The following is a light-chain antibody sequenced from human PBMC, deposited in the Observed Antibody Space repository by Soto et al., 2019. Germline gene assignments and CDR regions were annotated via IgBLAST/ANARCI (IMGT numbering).Light chain of an antibody. CDR3: QQSYSTPPS. CDR2: AAS. CDR1: QSISSY. Sequence: DIQMTQSPSSLSASVGDRVTITCRASQSISSYLNWYQQKPGKAPKLLIYAASSLQSGVPSRFSGSGSGTDFTLTISSLQPEDFATYYCQQSYSTPPSFAQGPRLEIK. J-gene: IGKJ5*01. V-gene: IGKV1-39*01.